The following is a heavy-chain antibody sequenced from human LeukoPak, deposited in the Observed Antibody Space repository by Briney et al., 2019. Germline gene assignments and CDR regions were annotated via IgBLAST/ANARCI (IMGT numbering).Heavy chain of an antibody. J-gene: IGHJ4*02. CDR1: GFTFSSYG. V-gene: IGHV3-48*02. D-gene: IGHD3-10*01. Sequence: GGSLRRSCAASGFTFSSYGMIWVRQAPGKGLEWVSYISSSSKTIYYADSVKGRFTITRDNAANSLYLQMNSLRDEDTAVYYCVRDRGVLGLDWGQGTLVTVSS. CDR3: VRDRGVLGLD. CDR2: ISSSSKTI.